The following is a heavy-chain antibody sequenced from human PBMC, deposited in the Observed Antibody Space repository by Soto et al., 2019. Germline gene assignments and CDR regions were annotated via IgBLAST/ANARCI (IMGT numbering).Heavy chain of an antibody. D-gene: IGHD5-18*01. CDR2: IYYSGST. CDR3: AREGYSYSKYYYYYGMDV. Sequence: SETLSLTCTVSGGSISSYYWSWIWQPPGKGLEWIGYIYYSGSTNYNPSLKSRVSISVDTSKNQFSLKLSSVTAADTAVYYCAREGYSYSKYYYYYGMDVWGKGTTVTVPS. J-gene: IGHJ6*04. V-gene: IGHV4-59*01. CDR1: GGSISSYY.